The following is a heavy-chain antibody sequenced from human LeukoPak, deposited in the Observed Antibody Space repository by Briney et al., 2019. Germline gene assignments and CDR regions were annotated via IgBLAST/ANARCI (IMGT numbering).Heavy chain of an antibody. CDR3: ARVNNYYDSRGYLYYFDY. J-gene: IGHJ4*02. D-gene: IGHD3-22*01. CDR1: GYTCTGYV. Sequence: ASVKVSWKASGYTCTGYVMHWVRQAPGQGLEWMAWINPNSGATNYAQNFQGRVTMTRDTSISTAYMELSRLRSDDTAVYYCARVNNYYDSRGYLYYFDYWGQGTLVTVSS. V-gene: IGHV1-2*02. CDR2: INPNSGAT.